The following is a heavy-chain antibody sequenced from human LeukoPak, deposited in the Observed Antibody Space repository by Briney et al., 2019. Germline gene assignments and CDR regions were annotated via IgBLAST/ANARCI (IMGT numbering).Heavy chain of an antibody. CDR2: IHSDGTTT. D-gene: IGHD1-14*01. CDR3: ARDSSLPDY. J-gene: IGHJ4*02. Sequence: PGGSLRLSCAASGFTFSNYWMHWVRQAPGKGLVWVSYIHSDGTTTNYADSVRGRFTISRDNAKNTLYLQMNSLRAEDTAVYYCARDSSLPDYWGQGTLVTVSS. CDR1: GFTFSNYW. V-gene: IGHV3-74*01.